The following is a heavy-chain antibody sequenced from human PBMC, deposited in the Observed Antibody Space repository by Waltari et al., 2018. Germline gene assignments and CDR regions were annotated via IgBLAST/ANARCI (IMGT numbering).Heavy chain of an antibody. CDR3: AKDAQRCSGGSCSPPGY. CDR2: ISGSGGST. CDR1: GFTFISYA. Sequence: EVQLLESGGGLVQPGGSLRLSCAASGFTFISYAMSWVRQAPGKGLEWVSAISGSGGSTYYADSLKGRFTISRDNSKNTLYLQMNSLRAEDTAVYYCAKDAQRCSGGSCSPPGYWGQGTLVTVSS. V-gene: IGHV3-23*01. D-gene: IGHD2-15*01. J-gene: IGHJ4*02.